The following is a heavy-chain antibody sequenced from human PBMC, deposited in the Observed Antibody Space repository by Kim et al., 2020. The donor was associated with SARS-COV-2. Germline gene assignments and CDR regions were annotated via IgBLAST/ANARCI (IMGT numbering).Heavy chain of an antibody. Sequence: GGSLRLSCAASGFTFSSYWMHWVRQAPGKGLVWVSRIKSDGSSTNYADSVKGRFTISRDNAKNTLYLQMNSLRVEDTAVYYCARDHGGYNSLDYWGQGTLVTVSS. V-gene: IGHV3-74*01. D-gene: IGHD5-12*01. CDR3: ARDHGGYNSLDY. CDR1: GFTFSSYW. J-gene: IGHJ4*02. CDR2: IKSDGSST.